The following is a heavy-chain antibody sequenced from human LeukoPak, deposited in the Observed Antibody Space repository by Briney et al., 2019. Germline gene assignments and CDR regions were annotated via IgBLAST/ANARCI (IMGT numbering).Heavy chain of an antibody. CDR3: AKDRPNFHENSGHYYRRDGDS. Sequence: GGSLRLSCQASGFTFYMYAMSWVRQAPGKGLEWVASMCGTAGCTFYPDSVKGRFTISRDNSKDVLYLRMNSLTAEDTAIYYCAKDRPNFHENSGHYYRRDGDSWGQGTLVTVSS. J-gene: IGHJ5*01. D-gene: IGHD3-22*01. CDR2: MCGTAGCT. V-gene: IGHV3-23*01. CDR1: GFTFYMYA.